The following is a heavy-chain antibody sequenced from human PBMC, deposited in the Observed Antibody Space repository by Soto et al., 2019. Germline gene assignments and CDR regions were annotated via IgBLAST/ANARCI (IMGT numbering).Heavy chain of an antibody. D-gene: IGHD3-22*01. CDR3: AKAGEGYYYDSSGYYLLYYYGMDV. CDR1: GFTFISYA. Sequence: GGSLRLSCAASGFTFISYAMSWVRQAPGKGLEWVSAISGSGGSTYYADSVKGRFTISRDNSKNTLYLQMNSLRAEDTAVYYCAKAGEGYYYDSSGYYLLYYYGMDVWGQGTTVTVSS. V-gene: IGHV3-23*01. J-gene: IGHJ6*02. CDR2: ISGSGGST.